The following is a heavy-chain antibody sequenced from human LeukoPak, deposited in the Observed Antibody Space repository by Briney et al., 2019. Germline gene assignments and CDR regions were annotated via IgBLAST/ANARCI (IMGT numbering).Heavy chain of an antibody. CDR2: ISSNGGST. Sequence: PGGSLRLSCAASGFTFSSYAMHWVRQAPGKGLEYVSAISSNGGSTYHANSVKGRFTISRDNSKNTLYLQMGSLRAEDMAVYYCARNNYYDSSGSDYWGQGTLVTVSS. J-gene: IGHJ4*02. CDR3: ARNNYYDSSGSDY. V-gene: IGHV3-64*01. D-gene: IGHD3-22*01. CDR1: GFTFSSYA.